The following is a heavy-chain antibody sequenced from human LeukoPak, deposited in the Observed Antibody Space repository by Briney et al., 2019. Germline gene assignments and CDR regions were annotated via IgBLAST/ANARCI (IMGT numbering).Heavy chain of an antibody. J-gene: IGHJ4*02. CDR3: ARQYGSGSPYTPVVGL. CDR2: IYYSGST. V-gene: IGHV4-39*01. D-gene: IGHD3-10*01. CDR1: GGSISSHYY. Sequence: SETLSLTCTVSGGSISSHYYWIWIRQPPGKGLEWIGGIYYSGSTYYNPSLKSRVTISVDTSKNQFSLKLNSLTAAETAVYYCARQYGSGSPYTPVVGLWGQGTLVTVSS.